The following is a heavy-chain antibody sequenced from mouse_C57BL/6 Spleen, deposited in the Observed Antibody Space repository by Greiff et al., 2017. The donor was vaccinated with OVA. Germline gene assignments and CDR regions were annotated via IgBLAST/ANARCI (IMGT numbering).Heavy chain of an antibody. J-gene: IGHJ3*01. CDR3: AREALRF. D-gene: IGHD1-1*01. Sequence: QVQLQQSGAELMKPGASVKLSCKASGYTFTGYWIEWVKQRPGHGLEWIGEILPGSGSTNYNEKFQGKATFTVDTSYNTAYMQLSSLTTEVSAIYYCAREALRFWGQGTLVTVSA. V-gene: IGHV1-9*01. CDR1: GYTFTGYW. CDR2: ILPGSGST.